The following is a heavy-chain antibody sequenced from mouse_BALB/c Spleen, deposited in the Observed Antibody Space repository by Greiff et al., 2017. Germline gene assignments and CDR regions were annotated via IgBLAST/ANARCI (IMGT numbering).Heavy chain of an antibody. J-gene: IGHJ3*01. D-gene: IGHD1-1*01. CDR1: GYTFTSYT. CDR2: INPSSGYT. CDR3: AREGSGFAY. Sequence: VQLQQSAAELARPGASVKMSCKASGYTFTSYTMHWVKQRPGQGLEWIGYINPSSGYTEYNQKFKDKTTLTADKSSSTAYMQLSSLTSEDSAVYYCAREGSGFAYWGQGTLVTVSA. V-gene: IGHV1-4*02.